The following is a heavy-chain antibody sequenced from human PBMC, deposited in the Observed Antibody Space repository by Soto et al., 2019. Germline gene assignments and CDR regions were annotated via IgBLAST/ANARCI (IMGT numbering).Heavy chain of an antibody. CDR1: GFTFSSYS. CDR2: SSSSSSYI. V-gene: IGHV3-21*01. Sequence: GESLKLSCAASGFTFSSYSMNWVRQAPGKGLEWVSSSSSSSSYIYYADSVKGRFTISRDNAKNSLYLQMNSLRAEDTAVYYCARGPGIAVAGTWTNYYYYGMDVWGQGTTVTVSS. CDR3: ARGPGIAVAGTWTNYYYYGMDV. D-gene: IGHD6-19*01. J-gene: IGHJ6*02.